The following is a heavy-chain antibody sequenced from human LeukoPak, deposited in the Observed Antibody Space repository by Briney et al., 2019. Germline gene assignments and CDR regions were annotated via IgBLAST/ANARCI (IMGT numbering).Heavy chain of an antibody. CDR3: ARAPDYGDGYYYYMDV. J-gene: IGHJ6*03. D-gene: IGHD4-17*01. Sequence: PSETLSLTCTVSGGSISSYYWNWIRQPPGKGLEWIGYIYYSGSTNYNPSLKSRVTISVDTSKNQFSLKLSSVTAADTAVYYCARAPDYGDGYYYYMDVWGKGTTVTISS. V-gene: IGHV4-59*01. CDR1: GGSISSYY. CDR2: IYYSGST.